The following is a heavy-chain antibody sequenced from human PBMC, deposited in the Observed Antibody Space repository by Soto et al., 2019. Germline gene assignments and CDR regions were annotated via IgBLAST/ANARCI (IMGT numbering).Heavy chain of an antibody. J-gene: IGHJ4*02. CDR1: GYRFTTYG. CDR2: FNPDNQNT. Sequence: ASVKVSCKVSGYRFTTYGINWVRQAPGQGLEWVGWFNPDNQNTNYAQKFQDRVSLTTDSSTNTAYMELRDLRSDDTAVYYCARVRFGDPFDFWGPGRLVTVSS. CDR3: ARVRFGDPFDF. V-gene: IGHV1-18*01. D-gene: IGHD3-16*01.